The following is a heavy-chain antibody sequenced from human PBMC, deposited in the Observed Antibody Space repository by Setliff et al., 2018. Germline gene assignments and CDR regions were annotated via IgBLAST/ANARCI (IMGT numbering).Heavy chain of an antibody. V-gene: IGHV1-18*04. CDR2: ISAYNGNT. Sequence: ASVKVSCKASGGTFTSYYMHWVRQAPGQGLEWMGWISAYNGNTNYAQKLQGRVTMTTDTSTSTAYMELRSLRSDDTAVYYCARGGYRAEYGDYGDAFDIWGQGTMVTVSS. CDR3: ARGGYRAEYGDYGDAFDI. CDR1: GGTFTSYY. D-gene: IGHD4-17*01. J-gene: IGHJ3*02.